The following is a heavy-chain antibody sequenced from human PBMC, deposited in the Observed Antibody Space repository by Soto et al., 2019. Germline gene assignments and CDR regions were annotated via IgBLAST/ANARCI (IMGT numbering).Heavy chain of an antibody. J-gene: IGHJ3*02. CDR2: INPATGAA. V-gene: IGHV1-2*02. Sequence: QLHLVQSGAVVKKPGASVTVSCSASGYPVTAYYMHWVRQAPGRGLEWMGGINPATGAAKYTQTLQGGVTRARGTSTGTVVMELGGLTSEDTAVFYCARGGGVGVAGSAAFDMWGQGTLVTVSS. CDR1: GYPVTAYY. CDR3: ARGGGVGVAGSAAFDM. D-gene: IGHD3-3*01.